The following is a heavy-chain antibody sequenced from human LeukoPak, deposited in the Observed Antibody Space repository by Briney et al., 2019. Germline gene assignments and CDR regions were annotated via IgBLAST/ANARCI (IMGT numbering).Heavy chain of an antibody. CDR1: GGPISSYY. Sequence: SETLSLTCTVSGGPISSYYWSWIRQPPGKGLEWIGEITHSGSTNYNPSLKSRVTISVDTSKNQFSLKLSSVTAADTAVYYCARGLGDSSSSEYNWFDPWGQGTLVTVSS. CDR3: ARGLGDSSSSEYNWFDP. CDR2: ITHSGST. V-gene: IGHV4-34*01. D-gene: IGHD6-6*01. J-gene: IGHJ5*02.